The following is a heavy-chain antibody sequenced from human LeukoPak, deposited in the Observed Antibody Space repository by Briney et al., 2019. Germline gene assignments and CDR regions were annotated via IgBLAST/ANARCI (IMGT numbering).Heavy chain of an antibody. CDR3: AKGHGDWGGNYLDH. Sequence: GGSLRLSCIASGFTFTHYAMTWVRQAPGKGLEWVSDISASGSTIHYADSMKGRFTVSRDNSKNTVFLEMISLRVEDTALYHCAKGHGDWGGNYLDHWGQGAQVTVSS. CDR1: GFTFTHYA. V-gene: IGHV3-23*01. D-gene: IGHD4-17*01. J-gene: IGHJ4*02. CDR2: ISASGSTI.